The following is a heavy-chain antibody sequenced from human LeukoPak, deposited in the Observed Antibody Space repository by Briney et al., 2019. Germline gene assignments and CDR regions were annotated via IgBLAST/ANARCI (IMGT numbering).Heavy chain of an antibody. CDR3: ARHFAYSSSSYFDY. D-gene: IGHD6-6*01. J-gene: IGHJ4*02. V-gene: IGHV4-59*08. CDR1: GGFVRDYY. CDR2: VYYTGST. Sequence: SETLSLTCSVSGGFVRDYYWSWIRHPPGKGLEWIGYVYYTGSTNYNPSLKSRVTMFEDKSKNQFSMRLYFVTVADTAVYYCARHFAYSSSSYFDYWGQGTLVTVSS.